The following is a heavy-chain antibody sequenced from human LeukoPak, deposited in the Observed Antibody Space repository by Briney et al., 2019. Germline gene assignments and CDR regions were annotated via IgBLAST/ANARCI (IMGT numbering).Heavy chain of an antibody. D-gene: IGHD6-19*01. CDR1: GFTFSNYW. V-gene: IGHV3-74*01. Sequence: AGGSLRLSCAASGFTFSNYWMHWVRQAPGKGLVWVSRINSDGSRTTYADSVKGRFTISRDNAKNTLYLQMNSLRTEDAAVYYCARPETQYSSGLDGFDIWGQGTMVTVSS. J-gene: IGHJ3*02. CDR2: INSDGSRT. CDR3: ARPETQYSSGLDGFDI.